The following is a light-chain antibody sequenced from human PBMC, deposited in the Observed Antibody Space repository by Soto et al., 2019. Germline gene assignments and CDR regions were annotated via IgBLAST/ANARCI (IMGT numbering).Light chain of an antibody. CDR2: DAS. J-gene: IGKJ2*01. V-gene: IGKV3-11*01. CDR3: QQRSNWLYT. Sequence: EIVLTQSPATLSLSPGERATLSCRASQSVSSYLAWYQQKPGQAPRLLIYDASNRATGIPARFSCSGSGTDFSLTISGLEPEDFAVYYCQQRSNWLYTFGQGTKLEIK. CDR1: QSVSSY.